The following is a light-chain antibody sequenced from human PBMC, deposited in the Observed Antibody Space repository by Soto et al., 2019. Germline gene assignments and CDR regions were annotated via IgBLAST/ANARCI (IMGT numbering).Light chain of an antibody. CDR3: SARDDSLSGVV. CDR1: SSKIGSNH. J-gene: IGLJ2*01. Sequence: QAVVTQPPSTSVTPGQRVTISCSGSSSKIGSNHVYWYQQFPGMAPKLLMYRSDQRPTGVPDRFSGSKSGTSASLAISGLRSDDEADYYCSARDDSLSGVVFGGGTKLTVL. CDR2: RSD. V-gene: IGLV1-47*01.